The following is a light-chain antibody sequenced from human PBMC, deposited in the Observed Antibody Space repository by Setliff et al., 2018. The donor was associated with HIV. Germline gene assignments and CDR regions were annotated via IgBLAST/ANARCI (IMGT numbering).Light chain of an antibody. CDR2: EVR. J-gene: IGLJ1*01. Sequence: QSVLTQPASVSGSAGQSITISCTGTSSDVGNYNLVSWYQQYPGKAPKLIIYEVRKRPSGVSYRFSGSKSGDTVSLTISGLQAEDEADYHCCSYAGTNKYVFGTGTKVTVL. V-gene: IGLV2-23*02. CDR1: SSDVGNYNL. CDR3: CSYAGTNKYV.